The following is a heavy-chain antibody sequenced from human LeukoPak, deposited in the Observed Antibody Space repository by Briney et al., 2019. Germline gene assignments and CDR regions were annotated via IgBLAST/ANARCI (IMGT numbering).Heavy chain of an antibody. J-gene: IGHJ4*02. CDR2: MNTDGTRI. CDR1: GFTFSRYW. V-gene: IGHV3-74*01. CDR3: ASDFTGRDDY. D-gene: IGHD2-8*02. Sequence: GGSLRLSCAASGFTFSRYWMHWVRQAPGKGLVWVSRMNTDGTRIDYADSVKGRFTSSRDNAKDTLYLQMNSLGVEDTAVYFCASDFTGRDDYWGQGTLVSVSS.